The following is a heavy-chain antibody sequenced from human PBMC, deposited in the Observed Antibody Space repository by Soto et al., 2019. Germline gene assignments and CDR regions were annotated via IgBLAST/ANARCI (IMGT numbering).Heavy chain of an antibody. J-gene: IGHJ4*02. CDR1: GFTFNNYA. Sequence: EVQLLESGGGLVQPGGSLRLSCAASGFTFNNYAMGWVRQAPGKGLEWVSAITDSGDDTYYIDSVKGRFTISRDNSKSTLSLQMNRLRAEDTAIYSCAKLGSSSWSPHYYFDYWGQGTLVTVSS. V-gene: IGHV3-23*01. CDR3: AKLGSSSWSPHYYFDY. CDR2: ITDSGDDT. D-gene: IGHD2-2*01.